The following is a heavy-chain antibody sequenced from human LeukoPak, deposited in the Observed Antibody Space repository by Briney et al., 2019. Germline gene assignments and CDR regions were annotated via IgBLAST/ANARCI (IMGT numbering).Heavy chain of an antibody. D-gene: IGHD1-26*01. CDR2: ISYDGSNK. V-gene: IGHV3-30*18. Sequence: GGSLRLSCAASGFTLSSYSMNWVRQAPGKGLEWVAVISYDGSNKYYADSVKGRFTISRDNSKNTLYLQMNSLRAEDTAVYYCAKDSGSYFNHRYFDYWGQGTLVTVSS. CDR3: AKDSGSYFNHRYFDY. CDR1: GFTLSSYS. J-gene: IGHJ4*02.